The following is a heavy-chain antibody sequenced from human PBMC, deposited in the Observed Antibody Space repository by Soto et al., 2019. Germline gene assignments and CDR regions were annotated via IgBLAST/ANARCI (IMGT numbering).Heavy chain of an antibody. V-gene: IGHV3-30-3*01. CDR1: GFTFSSYA. CDR3: ARDVSPYSSSSGLYYY. CDR2: ISYDGSNK. D-gene: IGHD6-6*01. Sequence: PGGSLRLSCAASGFTFSSYAMHWVRQAPGKGLEWVAVISYDGSNKYYADSVKGRFTISRDNSKNTLYLQMNSLRAEDTAVYYCARDVSPYSSSSGLYYYWGQGTLVTVSS. J-gene: IGHJ4*02.